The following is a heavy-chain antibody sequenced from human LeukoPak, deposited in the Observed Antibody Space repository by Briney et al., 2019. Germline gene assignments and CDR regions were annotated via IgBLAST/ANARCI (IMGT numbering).Heavy chain of an antibody. D-gene: IGHD1-1*01. J-gene: IGHJ6*02. CDR2: IYYSGST. CDR3: ARDGKVPYYYYGMDV. Sequence: SETLSLTCAVSGGSISSGGYSWSWIRQPPGKGLEWIGYIYYSGSTNYNPSLKSRVTISVDTSKNQFSLKLSSVTAADTAVYYCARDGKVPYYYYGMDVWGQGTTVTVSS. CDR1: GGSISSGGYS. V-gene: IGHV4-61*08.